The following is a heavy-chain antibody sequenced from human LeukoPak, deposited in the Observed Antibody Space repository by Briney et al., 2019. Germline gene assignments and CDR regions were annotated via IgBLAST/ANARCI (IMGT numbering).Heavy chain of an antibody. CDR2: INAGNGNT. D-gene: IGHD2-2*01. J-gene: IGHJ4*02. V-gene: IGHV1-3*01. CDR3: ARDQRDVVAY. Sequence: ASVKVSCKASGYTFTSYAMHWVRQAPGQRLEWMGWINAGNGNTKYSQKFQGRVIITRDTSARTAYMELSSLRSEDTAVYYCARDQRDVVAYWGQGTLVTVSS. CDR1: GYTFTSYA.